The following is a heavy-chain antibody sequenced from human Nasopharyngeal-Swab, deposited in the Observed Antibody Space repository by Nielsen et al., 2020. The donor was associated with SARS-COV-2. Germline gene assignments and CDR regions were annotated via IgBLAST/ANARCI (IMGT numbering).Heavy chain of an antibody. J-gene: IGHJ6*03. V-gene: IGHV1-2*06. CDR2: INPNSGGT. Sequence: ASVQVSCKASGYTFTGYYMHWVRQAPAQGLEWMGRINPNSGGTNYAQKFQGRVTMTRDTSISTAYMELSRLRSDDTAVYYCARVWSGSGSYPDYYYYMDVWGKGTTVTVSS. CDR1: GYTFTGYY. D-gene: IGHD3-10*01. CDR3: ARVWSGSGSYPDYYYYMDV.